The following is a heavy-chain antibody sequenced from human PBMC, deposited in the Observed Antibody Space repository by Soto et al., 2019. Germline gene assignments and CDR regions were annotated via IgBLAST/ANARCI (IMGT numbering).Heavy chain of an antibody. J-gene: IGHJ4*02. Sequence: EVQLVESGGGLVKPGGSLRVSCAASGFTFTNVWMSWVRQAPGKGLEWLGVSKSETDGGTTEYAAPVKGRFTISRDDSKNTLFLQMHSLKSDDTAVYYCTAGGVIASHWGQGTLVTVSS. CDR2: SKSETDGGTT. D-gene: IGHD2-21*01. CDR3: TAGGVIASH. V-gene: IGHV3-15*01. CDR1: GFTFTNVW.